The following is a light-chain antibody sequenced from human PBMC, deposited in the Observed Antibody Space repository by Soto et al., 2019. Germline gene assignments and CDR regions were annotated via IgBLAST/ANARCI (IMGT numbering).Light chain of an antibody. Sequence: QSALTQPASVSGSPGQSITLSCTGTSSDIGGYDYVSWYQRHPGKAPKLIIYDDNTRPSGVSTRFSGSKCGNTASLTISGLQAEDEADYYCTSYASGSSHVVFGGGTKLTVL. CDR2: DDN. J-gene: IGLJ2*01. CDR3: TSYASGSSHVV. V-gene: IGLV2-14*01. CDR1: SSDIGGYDY.